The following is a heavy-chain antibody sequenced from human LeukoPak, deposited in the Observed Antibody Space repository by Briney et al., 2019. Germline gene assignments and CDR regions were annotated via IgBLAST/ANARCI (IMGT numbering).Heavy chain of an antibody. J-gene: IGHJ3*02. CDR2: IFYSGTT. V-gene: IGHV4-59*04. CDR3: AKSNGYGLVDI. CDR1: GFTFGSYS. D-gene: IGHD3-10*01. Sequence: GSLRLSCAASGFTFGSYSMNWVRQAPGKGLEWIGNIFYSGTTYYSPSLKTRVTISLDTSRNQFSLKLNSVTAADTAVYYCAKSNGYGLVDIWGQGTMVTVSS.